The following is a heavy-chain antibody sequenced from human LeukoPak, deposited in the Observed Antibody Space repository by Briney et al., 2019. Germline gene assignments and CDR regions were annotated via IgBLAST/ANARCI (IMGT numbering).Heavy chain of an antibody. D-gene: IGHD3-3*01. V-gene: IGHV3-23*01. Sequence: GGSLRLSCAASGFTFSSYAMSWVRQAPGKGLEWVSAISGSGGSTYYADSVKGRFTISRDNSKNTLYLQMNSLRAEDTAVYYCAKDTIFGVVTSGGCFDYWGQGTLVTVSS. J-gene: IGHJ4*02. CDR2: ISGSGGST. CDR3: AKDTIFGVVTSGGCFDY. CDR1: GFTFSSYA.